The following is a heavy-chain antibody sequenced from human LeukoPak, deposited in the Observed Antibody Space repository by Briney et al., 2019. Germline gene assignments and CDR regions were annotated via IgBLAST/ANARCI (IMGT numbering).Heavy chain of an antibody. CDR1: GYTFTSYG. J-gene: IGHJ3*02. CDR3: ARDYMVRGVHDAFDI. V-gene: IGHV1-18*01. D-gene: IGHD3-10*01. CDR2: ISAYNGNT. Sequence: ASVKVSRKASGYTFTSYGISWVRQAPGQGLEWMGWISAYNGNTNYAQKLQGRVTMTTDTSTSTAYMELRSLRSDDTAVYYCARDYMVRGVHDAFDIWGQGTMVTVSS.